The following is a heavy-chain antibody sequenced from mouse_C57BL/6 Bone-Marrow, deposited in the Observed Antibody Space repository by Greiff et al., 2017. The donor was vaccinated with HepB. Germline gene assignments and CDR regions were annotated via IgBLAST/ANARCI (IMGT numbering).Heavy chain of an antibody. CDR2: IRNKANGYTT. D-gene: IGHD2-1*01. J-gene: IGHJ2*01. V-gene: IGHV7-3*01. CDR3: ASLYGNFDY. Sequence: EVQLVECGGGLVQPGGSLSLSCAASGFTFTDYYMSWVRQPPGKALEWLGFIRNKANGYTTEYSASVKGRFTISRDNSQSILYLQMNALRAEDSATYYCASLYGNFDYWGQGTTLTVSS. CDR1: GFTFTDYY.